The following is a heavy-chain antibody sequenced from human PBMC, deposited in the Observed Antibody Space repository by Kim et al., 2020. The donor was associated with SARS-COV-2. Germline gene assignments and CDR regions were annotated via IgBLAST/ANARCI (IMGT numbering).Heavy chain of an antibody. J-gene: IGHJ4*02. Sequence: SETLSLTCAVYGGSFSGYYWSWIRQPPGKGLEWIGEINHSGSTNYNPSLKSRVTISVDTSKNQFSLKLSSVTAADTAVYYCARGLLGPRDYWGQGTLVTVSS. CDR2: INHSGST. CDR3: ARGLLGPRDY. V-gene: IGHV4-34*01. D-gene: IGHD2-15*01. CDR1: GGSFSGYY.